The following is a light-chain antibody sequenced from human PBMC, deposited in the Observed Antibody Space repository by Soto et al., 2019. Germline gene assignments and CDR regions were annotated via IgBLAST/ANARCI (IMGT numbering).Light chain of an antibody. CDR3: QQRPNWPLT. V-gene: IGKV3-11*01. J-gene: IGKJ4*01. Sequence: EIVLTQSPATLSLSPGEGATLSCRASQSISSHLAWYQQKPGQAPRLLMYDASNRAAGIPARFSGSGSGTDFTLTISSLAPEDFAVYCCQQRPNWPLTFGGGTKVEIK. CDR2: DAS. CDR1: QSISSH.